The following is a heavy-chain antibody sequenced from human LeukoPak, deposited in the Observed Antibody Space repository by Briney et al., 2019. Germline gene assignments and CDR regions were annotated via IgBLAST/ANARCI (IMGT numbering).Heavy chain of an antibody. CDR1: GYSFTNYW. D-gene: IGHD3-10*01. J-gene: IGHJ4*02. CDR2: IYPGDSQS. Sequence: GESLKISCKASGYSFTNYWVGWVRQMPGKGLEWMGFIYPGDSQSTYSPSFQGLVTISVDKSINTAYLQWSTLTASDTAMYYCARARNSIIDYWGQGTLVTVSS. V-gene: IGHV5-51*01. CDR3: ARARNSIIDY.